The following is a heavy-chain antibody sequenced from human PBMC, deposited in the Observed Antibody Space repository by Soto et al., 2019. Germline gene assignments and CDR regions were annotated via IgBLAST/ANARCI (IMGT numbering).Heavy chain of an antibody. CDR3: ARGLFRAFDY. D-gene: IGHD3-10*02. V-gene: IGHV3-53*01. J-gene: IGHJ4*02. CDR2: IYAGGAT. CDR1: EFTVSSNY. Sequence: GGSLRLSCAASEFTVSSNYLSWVRQAPGKGLEWVSGIYAGGATYYADSVKGRFTFSRDTSKNTVYLQMNSLRVEDTAVYYCARGLFRAFDYWGQGTLVTVS.